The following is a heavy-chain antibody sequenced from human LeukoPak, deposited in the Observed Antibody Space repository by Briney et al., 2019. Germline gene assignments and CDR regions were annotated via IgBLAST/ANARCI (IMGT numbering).Heavy chain of an antibody. CDR3: AKDSARRKVTDFDY. V-gene: IGHV3-23*01. Sequence: GGSLRLSCATSGFTFSSYAMSWVRRAPGKGLEWVSAISGSGGSTYYADSVKGRFTISRDNSKNTLYLQMNSLRAEDTAVYYCAKDSARRKVTDFDYWGQGTLVTVSS. J-gene: IGHJ4*02. D-gene: IGHD6-6*01. CDR2: ISGSGGST. CDR1: GFTFSSYA.